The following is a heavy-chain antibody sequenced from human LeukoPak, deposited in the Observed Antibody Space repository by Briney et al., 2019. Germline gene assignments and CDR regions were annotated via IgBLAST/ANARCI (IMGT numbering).Heavy chain of an antibody. CDR3: ATISDLLYYFDS. J-gene: IGHJ4*01. Sequence: PGGSLRLSCAASGFTVSSNYMSWVRQAPGKGLEWVSLIYTGGKSYYADSVKGRFTLSRDNSKNTVYHQMTSLRVEGTAMYYCATISDLLYYFDSWGQGTLVTVSS. V-gene: IGHV3-66*01. CDR2: IYTGGKS. CDR1: GFTVSSNY.